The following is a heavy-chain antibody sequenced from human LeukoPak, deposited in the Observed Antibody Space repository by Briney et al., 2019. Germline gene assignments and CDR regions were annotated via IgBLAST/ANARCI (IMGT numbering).Heavy chain of an antibody. CDR2: ISGSGGST. D-gene: IGHD2-15*01. Sequence: PGGSLRLSCAASGFTFSSYAMSWVRQAPGKGLEWVSAISGSGGSTYYADSAKGRFTISRDNSKSTLFLQMNSLRAEDTAVYFCTRDSALLGVAFDLWGQGTVVTVSS. V-gene: IGHV3-23*01. J-gene: IGHJ3*01. CDR3: TRDSALLGVAFDL. CDR1: GFTFSSYA.